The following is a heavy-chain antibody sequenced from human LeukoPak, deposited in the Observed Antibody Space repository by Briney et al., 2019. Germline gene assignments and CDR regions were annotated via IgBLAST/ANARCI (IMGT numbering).Heavy chain of an antibody. J-gene: IGHJ4*02. D-gene: IGHD3-22*01. CDR2: ISSSSTYI. V-gene: IGHV3-21*01. CDR1: GFTFSAYS. CDR3: ARVSQNYYDSSGYYYEDY. Sequence: GSLRLSCAASGFTFSAYSMNWVRQAPGKGLEWVSSISSSSTYIYYADSVKGRFTISRDNAKNSLYLQMNSLRAEDTAVYYCARVSQNYYDSSGYYYEDYWGQGTLVTVSS.